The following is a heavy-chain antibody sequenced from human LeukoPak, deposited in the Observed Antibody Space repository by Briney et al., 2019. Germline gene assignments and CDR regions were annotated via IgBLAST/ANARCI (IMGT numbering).Heavy chain of an antibody. Sequence: GASVKVSCKASGGTFSSYAISWVRQAPGQGLEWMGGIIPIFGTANYAQKFQGRVTITADESTSPAYMELSSLRSEDTAVYYCARDKTVVTHNYYYGMDVWGQGTTVTVSS. V-gene: IGHV1-69*13. CDR3: ARDKTVVTHNYYYGMDV. CDR1: GGTFSSYA. D-gene: IGHD4-23*01. J-gene: IGHJ6*02. CDR2: IIPIFGTA.